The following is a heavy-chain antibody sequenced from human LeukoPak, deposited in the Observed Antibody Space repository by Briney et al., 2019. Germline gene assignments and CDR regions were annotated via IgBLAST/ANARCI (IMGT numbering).Heavy chain of an antibody. CDR3: ARGGYSGSVSFDY. J-gene: IGHJ4*02. CDR1: GFTFSSYA. Sequence: GGSLRLSCAASGFTFSSYAMHWVRQAPGKGLEYVSAISSNGGSTHYANSVKGRFTISRDNSKNTLYLQMGSLRAEDMAVYYCARGGYSGSVSFDYWGQGTLVTVSS. CDR2: ISSNGGST. D-gene: IGHD1-26*01. V-gene: IGHV3-64*01.